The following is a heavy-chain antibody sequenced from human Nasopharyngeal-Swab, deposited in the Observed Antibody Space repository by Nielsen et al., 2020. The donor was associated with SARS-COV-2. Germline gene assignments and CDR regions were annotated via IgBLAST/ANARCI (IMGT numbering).Heavy chain of an antibody. V-gene: IGHV4-59*08. CDR1: GGSVTSYY. CDR2: IYYSGST. J-gene: IGHJ6*02. D-gene: IGHD2-8*02. Sequence: SEILSLTCTVSGGSVTSYYWSWIRQPPGKGLEWIGYIYYSGSTNYNPPLKSRVTISVDTSKNQFSLKLSSVTAADTAVYYRARLSGDYYYGMDVWGQGTTVTVSS. CDR3: ARLSGDYYYGMDV.